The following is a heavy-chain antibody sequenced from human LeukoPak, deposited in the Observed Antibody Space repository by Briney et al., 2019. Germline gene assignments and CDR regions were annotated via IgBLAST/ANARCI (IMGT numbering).Heavy chain of an antibody. J-gene: IGHJ4*02. V-gene: IGHV1-2*02. CDR2: INPNSGGT. CDR1: GYTFTGYY. D-gene: IGHD2-2*01. CDR3: ARDQYIVVVPAAQPVDY. Sequence: ASVKVSCKASGYTFTGYYMHWVRQAPGQGLEWMGWINPNSGGTNYAQKFQGRVTMTRDTSISTAYMELSRLGSDDTAVYYCARDQYIVVVPAAQPVDYWGQGTLVTVSS.